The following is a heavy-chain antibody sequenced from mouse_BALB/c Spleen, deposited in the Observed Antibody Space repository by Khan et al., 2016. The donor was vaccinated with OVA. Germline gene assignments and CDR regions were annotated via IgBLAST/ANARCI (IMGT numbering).Heavy chain of an antibody. V-gene: IGHV1-4*01. CDR1: GYTFTTYT. D-gene: IGHD2-14*01. CDR2: IIPSNDYT. J-gene: IGHJ3*01. CDR3: VRGGAYYRSDGWFVY. Sequence: QVQLKESGAELARPGASVKMSCKASGYTFTTYTIHWVKQRPGQGLEWIGYIIPSNDYTNYNQKFKDRATLTADKSSSTAYMQLSSLTSEDSAVYYCVRGGAYYRSDGWFVYWGQGTLVTVSA.